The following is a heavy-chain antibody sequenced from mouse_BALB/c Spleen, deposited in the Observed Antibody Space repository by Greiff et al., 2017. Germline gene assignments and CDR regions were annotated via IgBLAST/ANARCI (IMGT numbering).Heavy chain of an antibody. D-gene: IGHD3-2*01. CDR2: IWGDGST. Sequence: VQLQESGPGLVAPSQSLSITCTVSGFSLTGYGVNWVRQPPGKGLEWLGMIWGDGSTDYNSALKSRLSISKDNSKSQVFLKMNSLQTDDPARYYCARGTARATLYYFDYWGQGTTLTVSS. CDR3: ARGTARATLYYFDY. J-gene: IGHJ2*01. V-gene: IGHV2-6-7*01. CDR1: GFSLTGYG.